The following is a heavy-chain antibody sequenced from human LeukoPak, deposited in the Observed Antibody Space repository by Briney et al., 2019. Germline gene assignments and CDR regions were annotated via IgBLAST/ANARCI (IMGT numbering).Heavy chain of an antibody. CDR1: GYTFTSYG. CDR2: ISAYNGNT. J-gene: IGHJ4*02. V-gene: IGHV1-18*01. Sequence: ASVKISCKASGYTFTSYGISWVRQAAGQGLEWMGWISAYNGNTNYAQKLQGRVTMTTDTSTSTAYMELRSLRSDDTAVYYCARVIEQWLVFDYWGQGTLVTVSS. D-gene: IGHD6-19*01. CDR3: ARVIEQWLVFDY.